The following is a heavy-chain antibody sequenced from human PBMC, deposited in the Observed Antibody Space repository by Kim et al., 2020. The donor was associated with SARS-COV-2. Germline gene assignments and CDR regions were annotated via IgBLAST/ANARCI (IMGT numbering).Heavy chain of an antibody. J-gene: IGHJ6*02. CDR1: GGSFSGYY. CDR3: ATGTIAYYYYYYGMDV. Sequence: SETLSLTCAVYGGSFSGYYWSWIRQPPGKGLEWIGEINHSGSTNYNPSLKSRVTISVDTSKNQFSLKLSSVTAADTAVYYCATGTIAYYYYYYGMDVWGQGTTVTVSS. CDR2: INHSGST. V-gene: IGHV4-34*01. D-gene: IGHD3-10*01.